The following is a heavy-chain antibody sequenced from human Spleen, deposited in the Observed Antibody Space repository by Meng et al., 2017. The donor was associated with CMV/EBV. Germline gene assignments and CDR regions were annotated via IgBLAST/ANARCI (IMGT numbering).Heavy chain of an antibody. D-gene: IGHD2-2*01. CDR1: GDSVSSNSAA. J-gene: IGHJ6*02. V-gene: IGHV6-1*01. CDR2: AYFRSEWHY. Sequence: SCAISGDSVSSNSAAWNWIRQSPSRGLEWLGRAYFRSEWHYDYAVSVKSRITINADTSKNQFSLQLNSVTPEDTAVYYCARDRTRGYQLQIEQFYYYAMDVWGQGTLVTVSS. CDR3: ARDRTRGYQLQIEQFYYYAMDV.